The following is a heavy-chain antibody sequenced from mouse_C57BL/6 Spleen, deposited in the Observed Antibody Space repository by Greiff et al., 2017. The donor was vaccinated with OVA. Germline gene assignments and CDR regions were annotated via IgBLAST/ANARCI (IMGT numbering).Heavy chain of an antibody. CDR2: IHPNSGST. CDR1: GYTFTSYW. Sequence: QVQLKQPGAELVKPGASVKLSCKASGYTFTSYWMHWVKQRPGQGLEWIGMIHPNSGSTNYNEKFKSKATLTVDKSSSTAYMQLSSLTSEDSAVYYCARFGDYGRDYAMDYWGQGTSVTVSS. CDR3: ARFGDYGRDYAMDY. V-gene: IGHV1-64*01. D-gene: IGHD1-1*01. J-gene: IGHJ4*01.